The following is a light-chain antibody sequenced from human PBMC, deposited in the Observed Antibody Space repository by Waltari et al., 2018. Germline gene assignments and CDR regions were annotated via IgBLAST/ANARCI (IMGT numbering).Light chain of an antibody. CDR3: QAYDENNPWV. V-gene: IGLV6-57*04. J-gene: IGLJ3*02. CDR2: EDK. CDR1: SGSIASAH. Sequence: KFVLTQPPSVSASPGKTITISCTRSSGSIASAHVQWYQQRPGSAPSTLIYEDKLRPSGVSDRFSGSIDSSSNSASLTISGLKTEDEADYFCQAYDENNPWVIGGGTRLTVL.